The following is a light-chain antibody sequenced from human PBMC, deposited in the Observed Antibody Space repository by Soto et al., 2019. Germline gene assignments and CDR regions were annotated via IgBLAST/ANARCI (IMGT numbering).Light chain of an antibody. V-gene: IGKV1-5*03. CDR1: QSISGW. Sequence: DVQMTQSPSTLSASVVDRVTIPCWASQSISGWLGWYQQSPRTAPNLMLYKASTLETGVPSRFRGSASGTEFTLTISSLQPDDFATYYCQQYRSYSEAFGQGTKVDIK. J-gene: IGKJ1*01. CDR3: QQYRSYSEA. CDR2: KAS.